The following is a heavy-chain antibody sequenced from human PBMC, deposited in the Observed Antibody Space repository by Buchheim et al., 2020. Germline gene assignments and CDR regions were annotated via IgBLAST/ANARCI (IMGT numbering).Heavy chain of an antibody. CDR2: IYHSGST. CDR3: ARDGVAVAGSLGASSYGMDV. CDR1: GGSISSSNW. Sequence: QVQLQESGPGLVKPSGTLSLTCAVSGGSISSSNWWSWVRQPPGKGLEWIGEIYHSGSTNYNPSLKSRVTISVDKSKNQFSMKLSSVTAADTAVYYCARDGVAVAGSLGASSYGMDVWGQGTT. D-gene: IGHD6-19*01. J-gene: IGHJ6*02. V-gene: IGHV4-4*02.